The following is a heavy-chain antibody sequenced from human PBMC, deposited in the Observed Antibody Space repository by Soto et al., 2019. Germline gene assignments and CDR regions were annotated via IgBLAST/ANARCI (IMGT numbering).Heavy chain of an antibody. CDR3: ARHKSGSDWLDP. D-gene: IGHD2-15*01. CDR2: MFYSGAT. V-gene: IGHV4-39*01. J-gene: IGHJ5*02. CDR1: GGSISDISYC. Sequence: SETLSLTCTVSGGSISDISYCWGWIRQPPGKGLQWIGCMFYSGATYYNPSLKNRVTLSVDTSNNEFSLKLVSVTAPDTAVYYCARHKSGSDWLDPWGQGTLVTDSS.